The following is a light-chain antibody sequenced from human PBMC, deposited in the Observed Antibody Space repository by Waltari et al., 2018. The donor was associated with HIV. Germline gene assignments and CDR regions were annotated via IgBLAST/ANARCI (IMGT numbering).Light chain of an antibody. Sequence: QSALTQPASVSGSLGQSITISCTGTRGDIGDDNYVSWYQQHPGEVPKVLIFSVSNRPSGVSSRFSGSKAGNTASLTLSGLQAEDEADYYCSSYTSNNTWVFGGGTKLTVL. J-gene: IGLJ3*02. CDR1: RGDIGDDNY. CDR3: SSYTSNNTWV. CDR2: SVS. V-gene: IGLV2-14*03.